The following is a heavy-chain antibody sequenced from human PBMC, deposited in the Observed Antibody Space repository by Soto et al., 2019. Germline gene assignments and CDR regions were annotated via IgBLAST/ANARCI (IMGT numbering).Heavy chain of an antibody. CDR2: IDPSDSYT. CDR1: GYSFTSYW. CDR3: AWLITGTTSDYYYGMDV. Sequence: ESLKISCKGSGYSFTSYWISWVRQMPGKGLEWMGRIDPSDSYTNYSPSFQGHVTISADKSISTAYLQWSSLKASDTAMYYCAWLITGTTSDYYYGMDVWGQGXTVTVYS. D-gene: IGHD1-7*01. J-gene: IGHJ6*02. V-gene: IGHV5-10-1*01.